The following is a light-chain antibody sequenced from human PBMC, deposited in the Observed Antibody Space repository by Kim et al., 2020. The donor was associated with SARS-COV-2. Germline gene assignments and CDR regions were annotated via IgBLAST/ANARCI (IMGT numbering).Light chain of an antibody. CDR3: QQSTSYPIT. Sequence: APVGERVTITCRASQGISSRLAWYQQEPGKAPKLLIYLASTLQSGVPSRFSGSGSATEFTLTVSSLQPEGFATYYCQQSTSYPITFGGGTKVDIK. J-gene: IGKJ4*01. CDR2: LAS. V-gene: IGKV1-9*01. CDR1: QGISSR.